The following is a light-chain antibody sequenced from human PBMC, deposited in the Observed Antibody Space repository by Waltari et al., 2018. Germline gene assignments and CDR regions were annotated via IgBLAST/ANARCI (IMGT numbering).Light chain of an antibody. J-gene: IGLJ1*01. CDR3: QTWDNTTV. V-gene: IGLV3-1*01. CDR1: NLEDIY. CDR2: QDS. Sequence: SYELTQLLSVSVSPGQTATPSCTATNLEDIYVCWYQQKPGQSPVLVMYQDSKRPSGIPERFSGSIAGDTATLTISGTQTLDEADYFCQTWDNTTVIGSGTRVTVL.